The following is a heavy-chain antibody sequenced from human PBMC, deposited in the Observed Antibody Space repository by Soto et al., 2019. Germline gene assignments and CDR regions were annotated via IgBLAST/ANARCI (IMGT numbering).Heavy chain of an antibody. J-gene: IGHJ5*02. CDR3: AKDSIAVAGTGWFDP. CDR2: ISWNSGSI. D-gene: IGHD6-19*01. CDR1: GFTFDDYA. Sequence: EVQLVESGGGLVQPGRSLRLSCAASGFTFDDYAMHWVRQAPGKGLEWVSGISWNSGSIGYADSVKGRFTISRDNAKNSLYLQMNSLRAEDTALYYCAKDSIAVAGTGWFDPWGQGTLVTVSS. V-gene: IGHV3-9*01.